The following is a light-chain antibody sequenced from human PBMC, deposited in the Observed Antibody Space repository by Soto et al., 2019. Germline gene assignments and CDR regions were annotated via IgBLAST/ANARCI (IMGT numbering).Light chain of an antibody. V-gene: IGKV1-39*01. CDR3: QQTYSTPRT. J-gene: IGKJ2*01. CDR2: TAS. Sequence: DIKMTQSPLSLSASAGDRVTITCRASQSIAGNLNWYQQKPGKAPNLLIYTASSLQSGVPSRFSGSGSGTDFTLTISSLQPEDFATYYCQQTYSTPRTFGQGTKLEIE. CDR1: QSIAGN.